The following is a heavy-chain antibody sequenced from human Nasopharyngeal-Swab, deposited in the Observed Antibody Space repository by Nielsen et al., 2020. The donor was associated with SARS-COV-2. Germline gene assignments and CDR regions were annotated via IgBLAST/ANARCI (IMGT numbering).Heavy chain of an antibody. J-gene: IGHJ4*02. CDR1: GFTFSSYW. D-gene: IGHD6-19*01. Sequence: GESLKISCAVSGFTFSSYWMSWVRQAPGKGLEWVANIKQDGSEKYYVDSVKGRFTISRDNAKNSLYLQMHSLRAEDTAVYYCARVAGTRSRYWGQGTLVTVSS. V-gene: IGHV3-7*01. CDR2: IKQDGSEK. CDR3: ARVAGTRSRY.